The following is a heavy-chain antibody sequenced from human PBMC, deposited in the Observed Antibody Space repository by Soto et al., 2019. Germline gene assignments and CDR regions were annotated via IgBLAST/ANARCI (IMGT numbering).Heavy chain of an antibody. D-gene: IGHD3-10*01. Sequence: GGSLRLSCSASGFTFSSYAMHWVRQAPGKGLEYVSAISSNGGSTYYADSVKGRFTISRDNSKNTLYLQMSSLRAEDTAVYYCVKGSYGSGSYSRGGYYFDYWGQGTLVTVSS. CDR3: VKGSYGSGSYSRGGYYFDY. J-gene: IGHJ4*02. CDR2: ISSNGGST. V-gene: IGHV3-64D*06. CDR1: GFTFSSYA.